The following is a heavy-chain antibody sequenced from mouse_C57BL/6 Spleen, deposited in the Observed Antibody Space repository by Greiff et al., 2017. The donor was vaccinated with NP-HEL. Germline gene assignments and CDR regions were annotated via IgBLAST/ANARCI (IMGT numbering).Heavy chain of an antibody. CDR1: GYTFTSYW. Sequence: VQLQQPGAELVRPGSSVKLSCKASGYTFTSYWLDWVKQRPGQGLEWIGNIYPSDSETHYNQKFKDKATLTVDKSSSTAYMQLSSLTSEDSAVYYCARGPHGYRDYWGQGTTLTVSS. D-gene: IGHD2-2*01. CDR2: IYPSDSET. CDR3: ARGPHGYRDY. J-gene: IGHJ2*01. V-gene: IGHV1-61*01.